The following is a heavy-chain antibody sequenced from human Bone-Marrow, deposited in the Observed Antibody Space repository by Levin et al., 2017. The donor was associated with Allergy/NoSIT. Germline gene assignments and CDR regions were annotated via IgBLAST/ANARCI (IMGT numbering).Heavy chain of an antibody. CDR3: ARDAPYGDYPWFFGVDV. CDR2: IYRGGST. J-gene: IGHJ6*02. D-gene: IGHD4-17*01. Sequence: GESLKISCAASGFTVSSSYMNWVRQAPGKGLEWVSLIYRGGSTCYADSVKGRFTISRDNSKNILYLQMNSLRPQDTAVYYCARDAPYGDYPWFFGVDVWGQGTTVTVSS. V-gene: IGHV3-66*01. CDR1: GFTVSSSY.